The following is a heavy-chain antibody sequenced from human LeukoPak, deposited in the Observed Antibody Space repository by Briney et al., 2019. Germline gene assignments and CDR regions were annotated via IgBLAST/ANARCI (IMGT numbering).Heavy chain of an antibody. CDR2: IYSSGST. J-gene: IGHJ2*01. Sequence: PSETLSLTCTVSGGSISSFYWSWIRQPAGKGLECIGHIYSSGSTIYNPSLKTRVTMSVDTSKNQLSLKLTSVTAADTAVYYCAREDWDTAARNWYFDLWGRGTLVTVSS. V-gene: IGHV4-4*07. D-gene: IGHD5-18*01. CDR3: AREDWDTAARNWYFDL. CDR1: GGSISSFY.